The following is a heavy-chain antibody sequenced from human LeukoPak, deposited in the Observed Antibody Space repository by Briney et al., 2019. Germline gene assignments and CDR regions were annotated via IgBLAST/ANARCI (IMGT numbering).Heavy chain of an antibody. D-gene: IGHD1-26*01. J-gene: IGHJ4*01. V-gene: IGHV4-34*01. CDR1: GGSFSGYY. CDR2: INHSGST. Sequence: SETLSLTCAVYGGSFSGYYWSWIRQPPGKGLEWIGEINHSGSTNYNPSLKSRVTISVDTSKSQFSLKLSSVTAADTAVYYCARSYPRLQGYYVNYWGQGTLVTVSS. CDR3: ARSYPRLQGYYVNY.